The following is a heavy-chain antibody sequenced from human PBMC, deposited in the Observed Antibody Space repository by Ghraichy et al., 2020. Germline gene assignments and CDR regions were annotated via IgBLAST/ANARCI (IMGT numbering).Heavy chain of an antibody. J-gene: IGHJ6*02. Sequence: GGSLRLSCAASGFTFSSYSMNWVRQAPGKGLEWVSYISSSSSTIYYADSVKGRFTISRDNAKNSLYLQMNSLRAEDTAVYYCAREGHLYGMDVWGQGTTVTVSS. CDR2: ISSSSSTI. V-gene: IGHV3-48*01. CDR3: AREGHLYGMDV. CDR1: GFTFSSYS.